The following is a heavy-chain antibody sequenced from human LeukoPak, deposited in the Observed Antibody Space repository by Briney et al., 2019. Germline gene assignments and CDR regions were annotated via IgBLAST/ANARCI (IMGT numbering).Heavy chain of an antibody. D-gene: IGHD6-6*01. J-gene: IGHJ4*02. CDR2: VNSDGRSS. V-gene: IGHV3-74*03. CDR1: GFTFSSYW. Sequence: GSLRLSCAASGFTFSSYWMHWVRQAPGKGLVWVSRVNSDGRSSKYADSVKGRFTISRDNAKNTLYLRMNSLRAEDTALYYCVRRQTSTSGFDHWGQGTLVTVSS. CDR3: VRRQTSTSGFDH.